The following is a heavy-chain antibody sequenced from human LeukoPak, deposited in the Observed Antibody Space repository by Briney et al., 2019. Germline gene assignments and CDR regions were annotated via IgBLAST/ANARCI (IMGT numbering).Heavy chain of an antibody. CDR2: IWYDGSNK. D-gene: IGHD3-9*01. J-gene: IGHJ4*02. CDR1: GFTFSSYG. CDR3: ARDPEYDILTGYYDY. Sequence: PGGSLRLSCAASGFTFSSYGMHWVRQAPGKGLEWVAVIWYDGSNKYYADSVKGRFTISRDNSKSTLYLQMNSLRAEDTAVYYCARDPEYDILTGYYDYWGQGTLVTVSS. V-gene: IGHV3-33*01.